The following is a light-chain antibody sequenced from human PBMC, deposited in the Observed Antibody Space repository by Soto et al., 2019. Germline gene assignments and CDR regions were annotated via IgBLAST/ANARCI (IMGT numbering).Light chain of an antibody. CDR2: KVS. V-gene: IGKV1-5*03. CDR3: QQSNSNSNT. Sequence: DIQMTQSPSTLSASVGDRVTITCRASQSFTGWRAWYQQKPGKAPKLLIYKVSSLASGVPSRFSGSGSGTEFTLTISSLQPDDFATYYCQQSNSNSNTFGQGTKLEIK. J-gene: IGKJ2*01. CDR1: QSFTGW.